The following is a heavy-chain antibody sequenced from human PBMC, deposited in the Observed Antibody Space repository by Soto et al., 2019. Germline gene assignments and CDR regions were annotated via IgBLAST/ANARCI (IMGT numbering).Heavy chain of an antibody. CDR1: GYAFTTYG. CDR2: ISAHNGNT. CDR3: ARVRYGDY. J-gene: IGHJ4*02. Sequence: QVHLVQSGAEVKKPGASVKVSCQGSGYAFTTYGITWVRQAPGQGLEWMGWISAHNGNTNYAQKLQGRVTVTRDTSTSKAYMELRSLRYDDTAVYYCARVRYGDYWGQGALVTVSS. D-gene: IGHD1-1*01. V-gene: IGHV1-18*01.